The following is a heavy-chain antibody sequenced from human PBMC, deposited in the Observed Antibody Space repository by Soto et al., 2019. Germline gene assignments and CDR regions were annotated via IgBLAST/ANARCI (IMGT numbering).Heavy chain of an antibody. Sequence: LQLQESGPGLVKPSETLSLTCTVSGGSISSSSYYWGWIRQPPGKGLEWIGSIYYSGSTYYNPSLKSRVTISVDTSKNQFSLKLSSVTAADTAVYYCATRRYCSGGSCYASRGYFDYWGQGTLVTVSS. J-gene: IGHJ4*02. D-gene: IGHD2-15*01. V-gene: IGHV4-39*01. CDR1: GGSISSSSYY. CDR3: ATRRYCSGGSCYASRGYFDY. CDR2: IYYSGST.